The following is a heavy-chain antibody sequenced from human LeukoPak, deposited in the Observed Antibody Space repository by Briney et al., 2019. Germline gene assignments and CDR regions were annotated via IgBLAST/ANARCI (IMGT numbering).Heavy chain of an antibody. CDR1: GFTFSSYA. CDR3: AKGMYHDSSGYPN. D-gene: IGHD3-22*01. V-gene: IGHV3-23*01. CDR2: ISGSGGST. J-gene: IGHJ4*02. Sequence: GGSLRLSCAASGFTFSSYAMSWVRQAPGKGLEWVSAISGSGGSTYCADSVKGRFTISRDNSKNTLYLQMNSLRAEDTAVYYCAKGMYHDSSGYPNWGQGTLVTVSS.